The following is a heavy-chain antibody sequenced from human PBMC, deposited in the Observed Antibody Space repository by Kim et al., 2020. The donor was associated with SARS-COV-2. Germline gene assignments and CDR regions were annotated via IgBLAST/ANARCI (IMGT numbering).Heavy chain of an antibody. J-gene: IGHJ4*02. Sequence: SGKGRFTISRDNSKNTLYLQMNSLRAEDTAVYYCARDHKNYYGSGSYDYWGQGTLVTVSS. D-gene: IGHD3-10*01. CDR3: ARDHKNYYGSGSYDY. V-gene: IGHV3-30*01.